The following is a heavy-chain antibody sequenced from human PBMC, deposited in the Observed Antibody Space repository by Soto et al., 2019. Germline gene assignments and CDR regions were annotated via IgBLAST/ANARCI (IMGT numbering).Heavy chain of an antibody. V-gene: IGHV3-33*01. CDR1: GFTFSSYG. CDR3: AGGTGTTGDDAFDS. J-gene: IGHJ3*02. D-gene: IGHD1-1*01. Sequence: QVQLVESGGGVVQPGRSLRLSCAASGFTFSSYGMHWVRQAPGKGLEWVAVIWYDGSNKYYADSVKGRFTISRDNSKNALYLQMNSLRAEDTAVYDCAGGTGTTGDDAFDSWGQGTMVTVSS. CDR2: IWYDGSNK.